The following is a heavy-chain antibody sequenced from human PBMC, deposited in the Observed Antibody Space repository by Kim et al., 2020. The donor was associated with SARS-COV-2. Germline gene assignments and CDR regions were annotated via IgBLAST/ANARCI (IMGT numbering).Heavy chain of an antibody. V-gene: IGHV6-1*01. CDR3: ARDDSYYDGSSWFDP. Sequence: VSVKSRITINPDTSKNQFSLQLNSVTPEDTAVYYCARDDSYYDGSSWFDPWGQGTLVTVSS. J-gene: IGHJ5*02. D-gene: IGHD5-12*01.